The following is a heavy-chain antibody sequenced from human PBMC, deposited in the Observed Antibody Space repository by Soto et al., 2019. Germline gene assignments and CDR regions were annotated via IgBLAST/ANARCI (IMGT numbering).Heavy chain of an antibody. CDR3: AREVLRFLEWSPHYYYYGMDV. D-gene: IGHD3-3*01. V-gene: IGHV4-30-4*01. CDR1: GGSISSGDYY. CDR2: IYYSGST. J-gene: IGHJ6*02. Sequence: PSETLSLTCTVSGGSISSGDYYWSWIRQPPGKGLEWIGYIYYSGSTYYNPSLKSRVTISVDTSKNQFSLKLSSVTAADTAVYYCAREVLRFLEWSPHYYYYGMDVWGQGTTVTVSS.